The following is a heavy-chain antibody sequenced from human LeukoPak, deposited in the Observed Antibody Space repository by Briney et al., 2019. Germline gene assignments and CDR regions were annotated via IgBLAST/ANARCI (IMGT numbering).Heavy chain of an antibody. CDR1: GFTFSSYA. Sequence: GGSLRLSCAASGFTFSSYAMSWVRQAPGKGLEWVSAISGSGGSTYYADSVKGRFTISRDNTKNALYLQMNSLRAEDTAVYYCAKDLRGVHYFDYWGQGTLVTVSS. J-gene: IGHJ4*02. D-gene: IGHD3-10*01. CDR2: ISGSGGST. V-gene: IGHV3-23*01. CDR3: AKDLRGVHYFDY.